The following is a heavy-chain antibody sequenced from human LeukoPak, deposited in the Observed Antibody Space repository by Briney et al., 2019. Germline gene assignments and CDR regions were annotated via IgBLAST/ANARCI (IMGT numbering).Heavy chain of an antibody. D-gene: IGHD3-22*01. CDR3: ASYYDSSVYGFWYFDL. CDR1: GGTFSSYA. Sequence: SVKVSCKASGGTFSSYAISWVRQAPGQGLEWMGGIIPIFGTANYAQKFQGRVTITADESTSTAYMELSSLRSEDTAVYYCASYYDSSVYGFWYFDLGGRGTLVTVSS. CDR2: IIPIFGTA. V-gene: IGHV1-69*13. J-gene: IGHJ2*01.